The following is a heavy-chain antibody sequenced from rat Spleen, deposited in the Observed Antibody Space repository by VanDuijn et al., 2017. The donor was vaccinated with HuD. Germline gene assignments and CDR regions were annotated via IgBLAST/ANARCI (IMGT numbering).Heavy chain of an antibody. CDR3: ATTPLYYSGDPYYFDY. Sequence: EVQLVVSGGGLVQPGRSLKLSCTASGFTFTNYGMHLIRQAPTKGLEWVASISPSGGSTFYRDSVKGRFTISRDIAKNTLYLQMDSLWSEDTATYYCATTPLYYSGDPYYFDYWGQGVMVTVSS. V-gene: IGHV5-19*01. CDR1: GFTFTNYG. J-gene: IGHJ2*01. CDR2: ISPSGGST. D-gene: IGHD1-1*01.